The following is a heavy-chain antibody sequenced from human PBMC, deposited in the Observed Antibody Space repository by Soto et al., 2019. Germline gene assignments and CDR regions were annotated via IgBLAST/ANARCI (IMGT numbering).Heavy chain of an antibody. CDR3: AKDVIDGYCSSTSCPAYYFDY. V-gene: IGHV3-23*01. Sequence: GESLKISCAASGFTFSSYAMSWVRQAPGKGLEWVSAISGSGGSTYYADSVKGRFTISRDNSKNTLYLQMNSLRAEDTAVYYCAKDVIDGYCSSTSCPAYYFDYWGQGTLVTVSS. D-gene: IGHD2-2*01. CDR2: ISGSGGST. CDR1: GFTFSSYA. J-gene: IGHJ4*02.